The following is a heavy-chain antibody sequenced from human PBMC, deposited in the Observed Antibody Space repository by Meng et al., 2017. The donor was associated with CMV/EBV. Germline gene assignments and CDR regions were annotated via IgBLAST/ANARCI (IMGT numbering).Heavy chain of an antibody. D-gene: IGHD1-1*01. CDR1: GYRFSDHY. CDR3: VRDHNWGPDY. J-gene: IGHJ4*02. V-gene: IGHV1-2*02. Sequence: QGQLVHPGARVKSPGASVKVSCQTSGYRFSDHYMHWVRQAPGQGLEWMGWIYPNSGGTHYAQKFQDRVTMTRDTSISTVYMELSRLTSDDTAVYYCVRDHNWGPDYWGQGTLVTVSS. CDR2: IYPNSGGT.